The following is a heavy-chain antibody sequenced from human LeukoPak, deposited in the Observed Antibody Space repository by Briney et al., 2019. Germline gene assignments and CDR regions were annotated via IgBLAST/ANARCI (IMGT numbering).Heavy chain of an antibody. CDR3: ARHHSLAVVSHFGY. CDR1: GGSISNYY. J-gene: IGHJ4*02. V-gene: IGHV4-59*08. CDR2: FFYSGST. D-gene: IGHD3-22*01. Sequence: SETLSLTCTVSGGSISNYYWSWIRQPPGKGLEWIGNFFYSGSTYSNPSLKSRVTISGDTSKNQFSLKLSSVTAADTAVYYCARHHSLAVVSHFGYWGQGTLVTVSS.